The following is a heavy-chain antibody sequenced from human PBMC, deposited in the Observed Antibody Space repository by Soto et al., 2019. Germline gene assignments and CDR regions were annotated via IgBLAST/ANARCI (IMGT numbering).Heavy chain of an antibody. CDR3: ARNYYDSSGLPDY. J-gene: IGHJ4*02. CDR2: ISSSSSYI. Sequence: GGSLRLSCAASGFTFSSYSMNWVRQAPGKGLEWVSSISSSSSYIYYADSVKGRFIISRDNAKNSLYLQMNSLRAEDTAVYYCARNYYDSSGLPDYWGQGTLVTVSS. D-gene: IGHD3-22*01. V-gene: IGHV3-21*01. CDR1: GFTFSSYS.